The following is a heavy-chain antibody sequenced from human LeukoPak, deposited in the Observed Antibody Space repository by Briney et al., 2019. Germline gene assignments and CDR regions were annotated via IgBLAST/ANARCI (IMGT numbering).Heavy chain of an antibody. CDR2: ISYDGSNK. D-gene: IGHD3-10*01. Sequence: PGRSLRLSCAASGFTFSSYAMHWVRQAPGKGLEWVAVISYDGSNKYYADSVKGRFTISRDNSKNTLYLQMSSLRAEDTAVYYCALGEIYFDYWGQGTLVTVSS. J-gene: IGHJ4*02. CDR3: ALGEIYFDY. CDR1: GFTFSSYA. V-gene: IGHV3-30*14.